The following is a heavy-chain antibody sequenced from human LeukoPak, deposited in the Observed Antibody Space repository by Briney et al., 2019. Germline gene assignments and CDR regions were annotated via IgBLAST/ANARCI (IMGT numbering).Heavy chain of an antibody. CDR1: GGSISSSGYY. D-gene: IGHD1-26*01. CDR3: ARSGGATDFDY. V-gene: IGHV4-39*01. J-gene: IGHJ4*02. Sequence: PSETLSLTCIVSGGSISSSGYYWDWIRQPPGKGLEWIGSIYHSGSTYNNPSLKSRVTISVDTSKNQFSLKLSSVSAADTAVYYCARSGGATDFDYWGQGTLVTVSS. CDR2: IYHSGST.